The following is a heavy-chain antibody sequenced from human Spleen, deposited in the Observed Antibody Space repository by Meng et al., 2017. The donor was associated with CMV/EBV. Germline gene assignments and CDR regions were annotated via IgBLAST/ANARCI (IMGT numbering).Heavy chain of an antibody. J-gene: IGHJ3*02. Sequence: GGSLRLSCAASGFTVSSNYMSWVRQAPGKGLEWVSVIYSGGSTYYADSVKGRFTISRDNSKNTLYLQMNSLRAEDTAVYYCAREEKSIAVATLGGAFDIWGQGTMVTVSS. V-gene: IGHV3-53*05. CDR2: IYSGGST. CDR3: AREEKSIAVATLGGAFDI. D-gene: IGHD6-19*01. CDR1: GFTVSSNY.